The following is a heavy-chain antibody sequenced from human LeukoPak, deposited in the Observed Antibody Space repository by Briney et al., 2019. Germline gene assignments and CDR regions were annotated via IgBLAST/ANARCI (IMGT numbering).Heavy chain of an antibody. CDR1: GFTFSSYS. V-gene: IGHV3-21*04. J-gene: IGHJ4*02. CDR2: ISSSSSYI. Sequence: TGGSLRLSCAASGFTFSSYSMNWVRQAPGKGLEWVSSISSSSSYIYYADSVKGRFTISRDNAKNSLYLQMHSLRVEDTAVYYCARENYYGSGSSPGEFDYWGQGTLVTVSS. D-gene: IGHD3-10*01. CDR3: ARENYYGSGSSPGEFDY.